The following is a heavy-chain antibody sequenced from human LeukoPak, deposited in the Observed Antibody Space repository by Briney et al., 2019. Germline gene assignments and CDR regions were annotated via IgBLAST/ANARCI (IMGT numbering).Heavy chain of an antibody. V-gene: IGHV4-59*01. D-gene: IGHD6-13*01. CDR3: ARDRTGGSSLDY. Sequence: SETLSLNCTVSGGSISRDYWSWIRQPPGKGLEWIGYIYYTGSTNYNPSLKSRVTISVDTSKNQCSLKLSSVTAADTAVYYCARDRTGGSSLDYWGQGTLVTVSS. CDR1: GGSISRDY. CDR2: IYYTGST. J-gene: IGHJ4*02.